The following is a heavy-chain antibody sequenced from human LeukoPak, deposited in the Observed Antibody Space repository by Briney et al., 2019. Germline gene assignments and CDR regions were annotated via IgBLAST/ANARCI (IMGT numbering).Heavy chain of an antibody. CDR3: ARDFNFEMGYSSSIFDY. CDR1: GFIFNDFW. Sequence: GGSLRLSCAASGFIFNDFWMSWVRQAPGKGLEWVANIRQDGLAKNYVDSVKGRFTVSRDNAKKSLYLQMNSLRAEDTAVYYCARDFNFEMGYSSSIFDYWGQGTLVTVSS. CDR2: IRQDGLAK. J-gene: IGHJ4*02. D-gene: IGHD6-13*01. V-gene: IGHV3-7*01.